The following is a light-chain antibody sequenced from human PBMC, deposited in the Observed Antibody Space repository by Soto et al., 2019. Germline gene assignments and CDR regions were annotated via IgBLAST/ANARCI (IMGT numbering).Light chain of an antibody. Sequence: QSALTQPASVSGSPGQSITISCAGTMRDVGAYNLVSWYQQHPGRAPQLIIYEVIHRPSGVSDRFSGSKSGDTASLTISGLQADDEAQYYCTSYTRSSALVFGGGTKLTVL. J-gene: IGLJ2*01. CDR1: MRDVGAYNL. CDR3: TSYTRSSALV. CDR2: EVI. V-gene: IGLV2-14*01.